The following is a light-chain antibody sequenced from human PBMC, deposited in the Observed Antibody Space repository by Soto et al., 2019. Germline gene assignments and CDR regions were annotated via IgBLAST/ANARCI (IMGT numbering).Light chain of an antibody. CDR3: QHYRTS. CDR1: QSVSSSY. J-gene: IGKJ4*01. V-gene: IGKV3-20*01. CDR2: GAS. Sequence: EIVLTQSPGTLSLSPGERATLSCRASQSVSSSYLAWYQQKPGQAPRQLIYGASSRATGIPDRFSGSGSGTDFTLTITRLEPEDFAVYYCQHYRTSFGCGTRVEIK.